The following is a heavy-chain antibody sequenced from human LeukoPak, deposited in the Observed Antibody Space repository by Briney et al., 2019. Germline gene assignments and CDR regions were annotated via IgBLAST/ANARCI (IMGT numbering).Heavy chain of an antibody. V-gene: IGHV1-69*05. CDR2: IIPIFGTA. CDR1: GGTFSSYA. Sequence: SVKVSCKASGGTFSSYAISWVRQAPGQGLEWMGRIIPIFGTANYAHKFQGRVTSTTDESTSTAYMELSSLRSEDTAVYYCARDREGSYSDYWGQGTLVTVSS. CDR3: ARDREGSYSDY. J-gene: IGHJ4*02. D-gene: IGHD3-10*01.